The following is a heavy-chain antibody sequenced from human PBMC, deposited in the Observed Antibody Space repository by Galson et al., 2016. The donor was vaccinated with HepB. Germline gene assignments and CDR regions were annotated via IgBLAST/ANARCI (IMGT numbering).Heavy chain of an antibody. V-gene: IGHV4-59*01. J-gene: IGHJ4*02. CDR2: IYYTGHT. CDR1: GGSISSYY. Sequence: SETLSLTCTVSGGSISSYYWNWIRQPPGKGLEWIGYIYYTGHTSYSPSLKSRVTISVDTSKNQFSLKLSSVNAADTAVYYCARGYYNSRGYYDDFFDYWGQGILVTVSS. CDR3: ARGYYNSRGYYDDFFDY. D-gene: IGHD3-22*01.